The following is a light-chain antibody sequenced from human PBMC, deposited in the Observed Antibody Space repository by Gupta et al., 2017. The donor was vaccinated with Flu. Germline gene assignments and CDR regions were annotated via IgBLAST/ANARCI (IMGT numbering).Light chain of an antibody. CDR2: AAS. CDR3: QLTWT. V-gene: IGKV1-39*01. Sequence: DIQMTQSPSSLSASVGDRGTITCRPSQSISNRLNWYQQKPGKAPKLLISAASSLQIGVPSRFSGSGSATDFTLTISSLQPEDLATSYWQLTWTCGQGTKVEVK. CDR1: QSISNR. J-gene: IGKJ1*01.